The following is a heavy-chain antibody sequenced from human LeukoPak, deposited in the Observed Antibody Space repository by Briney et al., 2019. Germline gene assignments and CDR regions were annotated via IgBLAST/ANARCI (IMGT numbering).Heavy chain of an antibody. CDR1: GGSISSSSYY. V-gene: IGHV4-39*01. CDR3: ARLYGASDYFDY. D-gene: IGHD4-17*01. Sequence: SETLSLTCTVSGGSISSSSYYWGWIRQPPGKGLEWIGSIYYSGSTYYNPSLKSRVTISVDTSKNQFSLKLSSVTAADTAVYYCARLYGASDYFDYWGQGTLVTVSS. J-gene: IGHJ4*02. CDR2: IYYSGST.